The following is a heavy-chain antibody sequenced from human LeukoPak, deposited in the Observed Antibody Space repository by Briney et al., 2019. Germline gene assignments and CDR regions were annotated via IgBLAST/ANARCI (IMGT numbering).Heavy chain of an antibody. CDR1: GFTFSSYA. Sequence: PGGSLRLSCTASGFTFSSYAMSWVRQAPGKGLEWVSAISGSGGSTYYADSVKGRFTISRDNSKNTLYLQMNSLRAEDTAVYYCAKDPKYSSGRSAGDYWDQGTLVTVSS. J-gene: IGHJ4*02. D-gene: IGHD6-19*01. CDR3: AKDPKYSSGRSAGDY. V-gene: IGHV3-23*01. CDR2: ISGSGGST.